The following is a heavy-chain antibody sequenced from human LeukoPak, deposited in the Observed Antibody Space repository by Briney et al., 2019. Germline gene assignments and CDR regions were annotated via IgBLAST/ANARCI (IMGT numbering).Heavy chain of an antibody. CDR2: INPNSGGT. V-gene: IGHV1-2*02. J-gene: IGHJ6*02. D-gene: IGHD5-18*01. CDR3: ARGYNYYYYGMDV. CDR1: GYTFTGYY. Sequence: ASVKVSCKASGYTFTGYYMRWVRQAPGQGLEWMGWINPNSGGTNYAQKFQGRVTMTRDTSISTAYMELSRLRSDDTAVYYCARGYNYYYYGMDVWGQGTTVSVCS.